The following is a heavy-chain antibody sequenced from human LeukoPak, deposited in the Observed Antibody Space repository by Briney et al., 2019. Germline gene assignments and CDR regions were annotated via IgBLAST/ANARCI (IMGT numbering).Heavy chain of an antibody. V-gene: IGHV3-21*01. Sequence: PGGSLRLSCAASGFTFSSYAMSWVRQAPGKGLEWVSSISSSSSYIYYADSVKGRFTISRDNAKNSLYLQMNSLRAEDTAVYYCAGGLYVFDYWGQGTLVTVSS. CDR1: GFTFSSYA. D-gene: IGHD2-2*02. J-gene: IGHJ4*02. CDR2: ISSSSSYI. CDR3: AGGLYVFDY.